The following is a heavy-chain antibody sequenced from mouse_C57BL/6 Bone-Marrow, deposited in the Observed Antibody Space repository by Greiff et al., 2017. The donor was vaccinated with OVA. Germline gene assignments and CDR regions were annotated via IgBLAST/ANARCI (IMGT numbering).Heavy chain of an antibody. J-gene: IGHJ1*03. CDR3: APTGPDWYFDV. Sequence: VQLQQSGAELVKPGASVTLSCTASGFNIKDYYMPWVKQRTEQGLEWIGRIDPEDGEPKYAPKFQGKATITADTSSNTAYLQLSSLTSEDTAVYYCAPTGPDWYFDVWGTGTTVTVSS. V-gene: IGHV14-2*01. D-gene: IGHD4-1*02. CDR1: GFNIKDYY. CDR2: IDPEDGEP.